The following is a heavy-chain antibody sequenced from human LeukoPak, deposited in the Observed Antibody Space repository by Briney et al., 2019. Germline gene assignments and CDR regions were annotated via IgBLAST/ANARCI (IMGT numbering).Heavy chain of an antibody. Sequence: ASVKVSCKASGYTFTSYGISWVRQAPGQGLEWMGWISAYNGNTNYAQKLQGRVTMTTDTSTSTAYMELRSLGSDDTAVYYCARATQYCSGGSCYSGGPHFDYWGQGTLVTVSS. CDR2: ISAYNGNT. CDR1: GYTFTSYG. CDR3: ARATQYCSGGSCYSGGPHFDY. J-gene: IGHJ4*02. D-gene: IGHD2-15*01. V-gene: IGHV1-18*01.